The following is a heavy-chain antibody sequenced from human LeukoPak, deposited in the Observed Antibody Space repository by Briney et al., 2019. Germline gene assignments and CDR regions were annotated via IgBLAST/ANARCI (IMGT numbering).Heavy chain of an antibody. V-gene: IGHV3-30*03. CDR2: ISYDGSNK. Sequence: PGRSLRLSCAASGFTFSSYGMHWVRQAPGKGLEWVAVISYDGSNKYYADSVKGRFTISRDNSKNSLYLQMISLRAEDTAVYYCARAGYSSGWPQDYFDYWGQGTLVTVSS. D-gene: IGHD6-19*01. CDR1: GFTFSSYG. J-gene: IGHJ4*02. CDR3: ARAGYSSGWPQDYFDY.